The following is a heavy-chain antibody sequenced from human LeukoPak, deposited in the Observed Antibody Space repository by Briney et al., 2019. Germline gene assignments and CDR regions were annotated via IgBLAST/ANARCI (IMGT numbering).Heavy chain of an antibody. V-gene: IGHV1-46*01. Sequence: GASVKVSCKASGYTFTSYYMHWVRQAPGQGLEWMGIINPSGGSTSYAQKFQGRVTMTRNTSISTAYMELSSLRSEDTAVYYCARIYAIAARSSFDYWGQGTLVTVSS. CDR2: INPSGGST. CDR3: ARIYAIAARSSFDY. D-gene: IGHD6-6*01. CDR1: GYTFTSYY. J-gene: IGHJ4*02.